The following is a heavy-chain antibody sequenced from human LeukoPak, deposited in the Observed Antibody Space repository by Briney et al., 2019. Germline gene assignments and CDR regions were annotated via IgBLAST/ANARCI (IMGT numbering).Heavy chain of an antibody. D-gene: IGHD4-17*01. CDR1: GVSIGTYY. Sequence: PSETLSLTCSVSGVSIGTYYGSWVRQPPGRGLEWIGYINYRGTTSYNPSLKSRVTISVDTSKNQFFLNLRSATAADTAVYYCARLEDYVLEYWGLGTLVTVSS. J-gene: IGHJ4*02. V-gene: IGHV4-59*08. CDR2: INYRGTT. CDR3: ARLEDYVLEY.